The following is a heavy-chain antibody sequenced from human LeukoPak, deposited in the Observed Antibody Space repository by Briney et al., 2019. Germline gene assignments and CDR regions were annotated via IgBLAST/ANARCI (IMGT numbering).Heavy chain of an antibody. CDR3: AKDRSSRYDFWSGSFSHYYYYYMDV. V-gene: IGHV3-23*01. CDR2: ISGGSA. D-gene: IGHD3-3*01. J-gene: IGHJ6*03. Sequence: GGSLRLSCAASGFTFSSYAMSWVRQAPGKGLEWVSAISGGSADYADSVRGRFSISIDNSKNTLYLQMNSLRAEDTAVYYCAKDRSSRYDFWSGSFSHYYYYYMDVWGKGTTVTVSS. CDR1: GFTFSSYA.